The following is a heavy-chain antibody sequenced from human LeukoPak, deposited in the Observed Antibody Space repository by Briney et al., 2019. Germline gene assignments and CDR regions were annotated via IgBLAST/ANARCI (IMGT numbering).Heavy chain of an antibody. V-gene: IGHV3-7*01. CDR2: IKEDGRET. D-gene: IGHD6-6*01. J-gene: IGHJ4*02. Sequence: GGSLRLSCAASGFTFSSYWMSWVRQAPGKGLEWVADIKEDGRETYYLDSVKGRFTISRDNAKNSLDLQMNSLRVEDTAIYYCARGQNVRPSAFFGSWGQGTLVTVSS. CDR1: GFTFSSYW. CDR3: ARGQNVRPSAFFGS.